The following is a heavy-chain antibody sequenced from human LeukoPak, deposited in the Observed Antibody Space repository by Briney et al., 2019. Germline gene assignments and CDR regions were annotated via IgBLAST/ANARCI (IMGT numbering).Heavy chain of an antibody. Sequence: SETLSLTCAVYGGSFSGYYWSWIRQPPGKGLEWIGEINHSGSTNYNPSLKSRVTISVDTSKNQFSLKLSSVTAADTAVYYCARDGPLLEWLYYWGQGTLVTVSS. J-gene: IGHJ4*02. D-gene: IGHD3-3*01. V-gene: IGHV4-34*01. CDR2: INHSGST. CDR3: ARDGPLLEWLYY. CDR1: GGSFSGYY.